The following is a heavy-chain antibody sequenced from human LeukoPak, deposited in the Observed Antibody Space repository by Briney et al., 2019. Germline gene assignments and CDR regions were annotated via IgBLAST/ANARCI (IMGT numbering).Heavy chain of an antibody. CDR2: ISSSSSTI. CDR1: GFTFSSYS. D-gene: IGHD5-24*01. CDR3: ARQMALVV. J-gene: IGHJ4*02. V-gene: IGHV3-48*01. Sequence: GGSLRLSCAASGFTFSSYSMNWVRQPPGKGLEWVAYISSSSSTIYYADSVKGRFTISRDHAKNSPYLQMNSLRAEDTAVYYCARQMALVVWGQGTLVTVSS.